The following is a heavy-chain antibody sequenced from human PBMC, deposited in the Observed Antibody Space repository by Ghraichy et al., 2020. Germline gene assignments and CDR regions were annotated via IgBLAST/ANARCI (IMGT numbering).Heavy chain of an antibody. CDR3: ATRSRRYDILTGYYFDY. CDR2: IYYSGST. Sequence: SQTLSLTCSVSGDSISSSSYFWGWIRQPPGKGLEWIGSIYYSGSTYYNPSLKSRVTISVDTSKNQLSLKLRSVTAADTAVFYCATRSRRYDILTGYYFDYWGQGTLVTVSS. J-gene: IGHJ4*02. CDR1: GDSISSSSYF. D-gene: IGHD3-9*01. V-gene: IGHV4-39*01.